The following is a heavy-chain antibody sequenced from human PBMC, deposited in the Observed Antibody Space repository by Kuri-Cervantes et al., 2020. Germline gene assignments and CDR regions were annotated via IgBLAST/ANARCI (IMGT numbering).Heavy chain of an antibody. V-gene: IGHV4-34*01. CDR2: IYHSGTT. D-gene: IGHD3-16*01. CDR3: AREGGWFDP. J-gene: IGHJ5*02. Sequence: GSLRLSCAVYGGSFSGYYWTWIRQPPGKGLEWIGRIYHSGTTYYNPSLKSRVTISVDTSKNQFSLKLNSVTAADTAVYYCAREGGWFDPWGQGTLVTVSS. CDR1: GGSFSGYY.